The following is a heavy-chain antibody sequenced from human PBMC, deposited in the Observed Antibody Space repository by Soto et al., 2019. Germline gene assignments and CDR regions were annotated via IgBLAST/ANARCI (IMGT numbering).Heavy chain of an antibody. D-gene: IGHD4-17*01. CDR3: ARDVRSANYGDWPHDFDY. Sequence: EASVKVSCKASGGTFSSYAISWVRQAPGQGLEWMGGIIPIFGTANYAQKFQGRVTITADKSTSTAYMELSSLRSEDTAVYYCARDVRSANYGDWPHDFDYWGQGTLVTVSS. CDR2: IIPIFGTA. CDR1: GGTFSSYA. J-gene: IGHJ4*02. V-gene: IGHV1-69*06.